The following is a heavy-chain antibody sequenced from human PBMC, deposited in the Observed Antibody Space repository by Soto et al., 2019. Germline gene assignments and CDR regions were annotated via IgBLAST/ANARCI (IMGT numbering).Heavy chain of an antibody. J-gene: IGHJ4*02. D-gene: IGHD3-10*01. Sequence: QVQLVQSGAEVKKPGSSVTVSCKASGGTFSSYAISWVRQAPGQGLEWMGGIIPIFGTANYAQKFQGRVTISADEATSTAYRELSSLRSEETAVYYCARGITMVRGTTPLFAYWGKGTLVTVSS. CDR3: ARGITMVRGTTPLFAY. CDR1: GGTFSSYA. V-gene: IGHV1-69*01. CDR2: IIPIFGTA.